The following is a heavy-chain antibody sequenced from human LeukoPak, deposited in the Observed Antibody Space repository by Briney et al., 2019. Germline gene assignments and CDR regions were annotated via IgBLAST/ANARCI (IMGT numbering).Heavy chain of an antibody. J-gene: IGHJ5*02. CDR2: TYYRSKWYN. CDR3: ARDRAYSGSYFDWFDP. CDR1: GDSVSSNSAA. V-gene: IGHV6-1*01. D-gene: IGHD1-26*01. Sequence: SQTLSLTCAISGDSVSSNSAAWNWIRQSPSRGLEWLGMTYYRSKWYNDYAVSVKSRITINPDTSKNQFSLQLSSVTPEDTAVYYCARDRAYSGSYFDWFDPWGQGTLVTVSS.